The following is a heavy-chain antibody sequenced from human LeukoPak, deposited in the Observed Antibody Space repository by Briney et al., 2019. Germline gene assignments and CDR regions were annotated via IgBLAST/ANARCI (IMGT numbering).Heavy chain of an antibody. CDR1: GGSISSGSYY. Sequence: NPSQTLSLICTVSGGSISSGSYYWSWIRQPAGKGLEWIGRIYTSGSTNYNPSLKSRVTISVDTSKNQFSLKLSSVTAADTAVYYCAREGVSWYYDFWSGYLIDYWGQGTLVTVSS. CDR3: AREGVSWYYDFWSGYLIDY. J-gene: IGHJ4*02. V-gene: IGHV4-61*02. D-gene: IGHD3-3*01. CDR2: IYTSGST.